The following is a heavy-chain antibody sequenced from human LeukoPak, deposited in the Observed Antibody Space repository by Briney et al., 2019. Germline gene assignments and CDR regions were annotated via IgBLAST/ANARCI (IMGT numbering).Heavy chain of an antibody. CDR1: GGSISSSSYY. CDR2: IYYSRST. J-gene: IGHJ4*02. Sequence: PSETLSLTCTVSGGSISSSSYYWGWIRQPPGKGLEWIGSIYYSRSTYYNPSLKSRVIISVDTSKNQFSLKLSSVTAADTAVYYCARVPTVTFFDYWGQGTLVTASS. D-gene: IGHD4-17*01. CDR3: ARVPTVTFFDY. V-gene: IGHV4-39*01.